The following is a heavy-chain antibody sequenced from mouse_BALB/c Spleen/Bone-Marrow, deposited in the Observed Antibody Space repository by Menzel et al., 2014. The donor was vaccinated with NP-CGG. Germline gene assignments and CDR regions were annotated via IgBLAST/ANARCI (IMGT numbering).Heavy chain of an antibody. CDR1: GFSLIDYG. CDR3: AKLGRSYYYFDV. J-gene: IGHJ1*01. Sequence: VQLQESGPGLVAPSQSLSITCTVSGFSLIDYGVSWIRQPPGKGLEWLGVIWGGGSTYYNSALKSRLSISKDNSKSQVFLKLNSLQTVDTAMYYCAKLGRSYYYFDVWGAGTTVTVSS. V-gene: IGHV2-6-5*01. CDR2: IWGGGST. D-gene: IGHD1-1*01.